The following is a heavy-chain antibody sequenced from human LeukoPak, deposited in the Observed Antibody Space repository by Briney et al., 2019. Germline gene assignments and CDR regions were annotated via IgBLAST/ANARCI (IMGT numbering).Heavy chain of an antibody. J-gene: IGHJ4*02. Sequence: GGSLRLSCAASGFTFSTYAMSWVRQAPGMGLEWVSAISGRGDTIFYADSVKGRFTVSRDNSKNTLYLQVNSLRAEDTAVYYCAKATLATTYLDSWGQGTLVTVSS. CDR3: AKATLATTYLDS. D-gene: IGHD5-24*01. CDR2: ISGRGDTI. CDR1: GFTFSTYA. V-gene: IGHV3-23*01.